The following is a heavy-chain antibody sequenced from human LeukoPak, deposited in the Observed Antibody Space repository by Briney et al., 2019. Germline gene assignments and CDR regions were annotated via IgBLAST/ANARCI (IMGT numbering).Heavy chain of an antibody. Sequence: AASVKVSCKASGGTFSSYAISWVRQAPGQGLEWMGWISANNGDIHPAQKFQGRVTMTTDTSTTTAYMELRSLRSDDTAVYYCVKDYNYVIDYWGQGTLVTVSS. CDR2: ISANNGDI. J-gene: IGHJ4*02. CDR3: VKDYNYVIDY. D-gene: IGHD5-24*01. CDR1: GGTFSSYA. V-gene: IGHV1-18*01.